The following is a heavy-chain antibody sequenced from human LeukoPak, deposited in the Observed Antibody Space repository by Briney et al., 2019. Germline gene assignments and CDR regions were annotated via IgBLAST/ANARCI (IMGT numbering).Heavy chain of an antibody. CDR2: ISWDGGST. J-gene: IGHJ4*02. Sequence: GGSLRLSCAASGFTFDDYAMHWVRQAPGKGLEWVSLISWDGGSTYYADSVKGRFTISRDNSKNSLYLQMNSLRGEDTALYYCAKDVSGSTSWYGLDYWGQGTLVTVSS. CDR3: AKDVSGSTSWYGLDY. CDR1: GFTFDDYA. D-gene: IGHD6-13*01. V-gene: IGHV3-43D*03.